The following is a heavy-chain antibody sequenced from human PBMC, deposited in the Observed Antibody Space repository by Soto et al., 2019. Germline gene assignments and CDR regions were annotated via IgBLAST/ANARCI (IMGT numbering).Heavy chain of an antibody. V-gene: IGHV4-59*01. J-gene: IGHJ4*02. CDR3: ARKGNGVSALFFDY. CDR1: GGSISSYY. Sequence: SETLSLTCTVSGGSISSYYWSWIRQPPGKGLEWIGYIYYSGSTNYNPSLKSRVTISVDTSKNQFSLKLSSVTAADTAVYYCARKGNGVSALFFDYWGQGTLVTVSS. CDR2: IYYSGST. D-gene: IGHD2-8*01.